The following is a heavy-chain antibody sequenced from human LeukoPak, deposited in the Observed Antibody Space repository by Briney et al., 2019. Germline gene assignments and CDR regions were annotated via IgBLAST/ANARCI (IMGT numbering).Heavy chain of an antibody. V-gene: IGHV1-2*02. J-gene: IGHJ3*02. CDR2: INPNSGGT. Sequence: GASVKVSCKASGYTFTSYYMHWVRQAPGQGLEWMGWINPNSGGTNYAQKFQGRVTMTRDMSISTAYMELSRLRSDDTAVYYCARGFDYRETQDAFDIWGQGTMVTVSS. CDR3: ARGFDYRETQDAFDI. D-gene: IGHD4-11*01. CDR1: GYTFTSYY.